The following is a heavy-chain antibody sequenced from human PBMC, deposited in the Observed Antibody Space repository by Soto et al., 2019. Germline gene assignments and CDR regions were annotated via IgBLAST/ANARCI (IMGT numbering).Heavy chain of an antibody. CDR1: GFTLSSYS. D-gene: IGHD3-3*01. V-gene: IGHV3-48*02. CDR3: AKATIFGVVTPFGMDV. CDR2: ISSSSSTI. J-gene: IGHJ6*02. Sequence: GGSLRLSCAASGFTLSSYSMNWVRQAPGKGLEWVSYISSSSSTIYYADSVKGRFTISRDNAKNSLYLQMNSLRDEDTAVYYCAKATIFGVVTPFGMDVWGQGTTVTVSS.